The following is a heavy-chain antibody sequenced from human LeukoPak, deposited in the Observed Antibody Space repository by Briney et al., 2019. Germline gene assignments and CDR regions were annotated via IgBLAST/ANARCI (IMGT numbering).Heavy chain of an antibody. CDR1: GFTFSNYA. CDR3: AKDPETYSSRWFGS. CDR2: LSDNGGSP. J-gene: IGHJ5*01. Sequence: PGGSLRLSCAASGFTFSNYAMSWVRQAPGKGLEWVSSLSDNGGSPYYADSVKGRFTISRDNSKNTLYLHMNSLRVEDTAVYYCAKDPETYSSRWFGSWGQGTLVTVSS. V-gene: IGHV3-23*01. D-gene: IGHD2-21*01.